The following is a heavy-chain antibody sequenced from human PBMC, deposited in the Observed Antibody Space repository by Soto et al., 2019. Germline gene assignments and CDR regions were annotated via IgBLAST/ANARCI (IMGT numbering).Heavy chain of an antibody. V-gene: IGHV3-30-3*01. CDR2: ISYDGSNK. D-gene: IGHD3-9*01. J-gene: IGHJ6*02. Sequence: HPGGSLRLSCAASGFTFSSYAMHWVRQAPGKGLEWVAVISYDGSNKYYADSVKGRFTISRDNSKNTLYLQMNSLRAEDTAVYYCARALNLYYDILTGYLRATQGTRGYYYGMDVWGQGTTVTVSS. CDR3: ARALNLYYDILTGYLRATQGTRGYYYGMDV. CDR1: GFTFSSYA.